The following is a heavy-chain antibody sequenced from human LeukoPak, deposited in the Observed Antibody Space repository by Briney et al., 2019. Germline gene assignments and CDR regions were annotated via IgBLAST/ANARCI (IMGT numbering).Heavy chain of an antibody. CDR3: VKGGYYDSSGFPEYFQD. CDR1: EXSFSRYA. V-gene: IGHV3-64D*09. Sequence: GGSLGLSWSASEXSFSRYAMHWVRQGPGKGLEHVSTISSNGASTYYADSAKGRFTISRDNSKNTLYLQLSSLSAEDTAVYYCVKGGYYDSSGFPEYFQDWGQGTLVSASS. D-gene: IGHD3-22*01. CDR2: ISSNGAST. J-gene: IGHJ1*01.